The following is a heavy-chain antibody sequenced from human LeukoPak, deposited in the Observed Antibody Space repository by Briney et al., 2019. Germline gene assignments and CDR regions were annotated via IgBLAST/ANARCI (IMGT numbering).Heavy chain of an antibody. CDR1: GFTFDDYA. CDR2: IWYDGSNK. J-gene: IGHJ4*02. Sequence: PGRSLRLSCAASGFTFDDYAMHWVRQAPGKGLEWVAVIWYDGSNKYYADSVKGRFTISRDNSKNTLYLQMNSLRAEDTAVYYCARGLRKYYYDSSGYYSRGGYFDYWGQGTLVTVSS. V-gene: IGHV3-33*08. CDR3: ARGLRKYYYDSSGYYSRGGYFDY. D-gene: IGHD3-22*01.